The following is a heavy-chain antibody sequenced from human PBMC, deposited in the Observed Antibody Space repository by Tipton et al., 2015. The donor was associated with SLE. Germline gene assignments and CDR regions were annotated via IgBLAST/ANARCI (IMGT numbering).Heavy chain of an antibody. Sequence: SLRLSCAASTGFTFSTYGFHWVRQAPGKGLEWVAVIWYDGSKTSYAESVKGRFTISRDNAKNTLFLELNSLRAEDTAVYYCAKGDPVGWGQGTLVTVSS. CDR3: AKGDPVG. V-gene: IGHV3-33*03. CDR1: TGFTFSTYG. CDR2: IWYDGSKT. J-gene: IGHJ4*02.